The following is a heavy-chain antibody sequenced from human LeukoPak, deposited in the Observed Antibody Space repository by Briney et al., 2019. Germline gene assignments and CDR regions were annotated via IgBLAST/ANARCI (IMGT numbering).Heavy chain of an antibody. CDR2: ISWNSGNI. J-gene: IGHJ4*02. D-gene: IGHD3-10*01. V-gene: IGHV3-9*01. Sequence: GGSLRLSCAASGFTFGDYAMHWVRQAPGKGLEWVSGISWNSGNIDYADSVKGRFTISRDNAKNSLYLQMNSLRAEDTAVYYCARWEYGSGSYHWGQGTLVTVSS. CDR3: ARWEYGSGSYH. CDR1: GFTFGDYA.